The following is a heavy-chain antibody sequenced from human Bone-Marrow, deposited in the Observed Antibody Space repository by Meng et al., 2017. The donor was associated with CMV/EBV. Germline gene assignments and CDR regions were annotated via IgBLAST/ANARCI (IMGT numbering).Heavy chain of an antibody. J-gene: IGHJ4*02. CDR1: GFNVSSDF. D-gene: IGHD5-18*01. Sequence: GGSLRLSCAASGFNVSSDFMSWVRQAPGMGLEWLSVIYSAGNTYYADSVKGRFTISRDNSKNTLYLQMNSLRPEDTAVYYCARDLWGYNFGDYWGQGTRVTVYS. V-gene: IGHV3-66*02. CDR2: IYSAGNT. CDR3: ARDLWGYNFGDY.